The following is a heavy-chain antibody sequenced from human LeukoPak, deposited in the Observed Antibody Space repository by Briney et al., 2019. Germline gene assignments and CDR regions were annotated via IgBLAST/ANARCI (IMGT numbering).Heavy chain of an antibody. Sequence: SETLSLTCTVSGGSISSSSYCWGWIRQPPGKGLEWIGSIYYSGSTYYNPSLKSRVTISVDTSKNQFSLKLSSVTAADTAVYYCAGDRQQLVPDYWGQGTLVTVSS. D-gene: IGHD6-13*01. J-gene: IGHJ4*02. CDR1: GGSISSSSYC. CDR3: AGDRQQLVPDY. CDR2: IYYSGST. V-gene: IGHV4-39*01.